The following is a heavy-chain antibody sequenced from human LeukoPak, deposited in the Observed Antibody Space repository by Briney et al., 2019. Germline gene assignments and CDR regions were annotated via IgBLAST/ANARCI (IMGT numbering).Heavy chain of an antibody. J-gene: IGHJ5*02. CDR3: ARVHFNSSYDP. D-gene: IGHD1-1*01. V-gene: IGHV1-2*02. CDR2: INPNSGET. CDR1: GYTFTSYY. Sequence: PSVKVSCKASGYTFTSYYMHWVRQAPGQGLEWMGWINPNSGETKFAQKIQGRVTLTRDTSISTVYMDLGGLRSDDTAFYYCARVHFNSSYDPWGQGTLVTVSS.